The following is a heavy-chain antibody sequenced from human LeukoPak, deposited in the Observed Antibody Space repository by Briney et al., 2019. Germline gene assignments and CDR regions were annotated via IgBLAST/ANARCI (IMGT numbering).Heavy chain of an antibody. D-gene: IGHD1-26*01. CDR3: ARHWWELLSGYFDY. CDR2: INHSGST. J-gene: IGHJ4*02. CDR1: GGSFSGYY. V-gene: IGHV4-34*01. Sequence: SETLSLTCAVYGGSFSGYYWSWIRQPPGKGLEWIGEINHSGSTNYNPSLKSRVTISVDTSKNQFSLKLSSVTAADTAVYYCARHWWELLSGYFDYWGQGTLATVSS.